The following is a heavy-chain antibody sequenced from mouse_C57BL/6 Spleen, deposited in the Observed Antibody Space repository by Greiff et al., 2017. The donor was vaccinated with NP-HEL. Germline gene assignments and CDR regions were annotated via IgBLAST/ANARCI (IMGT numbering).Heavy chain of an antibody. V-gene: IGHV5-4*01. CDR1: GFTFSSYA. D-gene: IGHD2-3*01. CDR2: ISDGGSYT. Sequence: EVQRVESGGGLVKPGGSLKLSCAASGFTFSSYAMSWVRQTPEKRLEWVATISDGGSYTYYPDNVKGRFTISRDNAKNNLYLQMSHLKSEDTAMYYCARGYDLDYWGQGTTLTVSS. CDR3: ARGYDLDY. J-gene: IGHJ2*01.